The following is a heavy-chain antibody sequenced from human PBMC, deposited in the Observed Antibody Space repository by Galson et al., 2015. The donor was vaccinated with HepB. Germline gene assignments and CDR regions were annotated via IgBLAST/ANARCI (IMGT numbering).Heavy chain of an antibody. D-gene: IGHD2-2*01. V-gene: IGHV4-4*02. Sequence: SETLSLTCAVSGGSISNSHWWRCVRQPPGKGLEWIGQIHHSGSTNYNPSLQSLLTISVDSSKNHFSLNLRSLTAADTAVYYCARSLIVVVEAVTPHAFDIWGQGTTVTVSS. CDR1: GGSISNSHW. CDR2: IHHSGST. J-gene: IGHJ3*02. CDR3: ARSLIVVVEAVTPHAFDI.